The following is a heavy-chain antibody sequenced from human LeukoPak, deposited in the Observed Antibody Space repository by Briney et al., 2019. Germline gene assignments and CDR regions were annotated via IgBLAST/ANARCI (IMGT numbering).Heavy chain of an antibody. Sequence: GGSLRLSCAASGFTFSSYAMSWVRQDPGKGLEWVSAISGSGGSTYYADSVKGRFTISRDNSKNTLYLQMNSLRAEDTAVYYCAKSLGVFGVVPTEFDYWGQGTLVTVSS. V-gene: IGHV3-23*01. CDR1: GFTFSSYA. CDR3: AKSLGVFGVVPTEFDY. D-gene: IGHD3-3*01. CDR2: ISGSGGST. J-gene: IGHJ4*02.